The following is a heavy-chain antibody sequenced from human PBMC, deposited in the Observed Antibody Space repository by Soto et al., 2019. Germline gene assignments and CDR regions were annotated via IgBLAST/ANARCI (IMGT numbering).Heavy chain of an antibody. V-gene: IGHV4-59*01. J-gene: IGHJ3*02. CDR3: ARGRGGTYDAFDI. CDR2: IYYSGTT. Sequence: QVQLRESGPGLVKPSETLSLTCTVSSGSIGTYFWSWIRQPPGKGLEWIGYIYYSGTTKYNPSLKSRVTIFLDTSKNQFSLRLSSVTAADTAVYYCARGRGGTYDAFDIWGQGTLVTVSS. D-gene: IGHD1-26*01. CDR1: SGSIGTYF.